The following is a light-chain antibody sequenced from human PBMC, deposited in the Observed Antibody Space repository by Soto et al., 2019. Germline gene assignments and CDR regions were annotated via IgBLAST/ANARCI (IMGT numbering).Light chain of an antibody. CDR1: QSISSY. Sequence: DIQMPQSPSSLSASAGDRVAITCRASQSISSYLNWYQQKPGKAPKLLIYAASSLQSGVPSRFSGSGSGTDFTLTISSLQPEDFATYYCQQSYSTPRTFGQGTKVDI. V-gene: IGKV1-39*01. J-gene: IGKJ1*01. CDR3: QQSYSTPRT. CDR2: AAS.